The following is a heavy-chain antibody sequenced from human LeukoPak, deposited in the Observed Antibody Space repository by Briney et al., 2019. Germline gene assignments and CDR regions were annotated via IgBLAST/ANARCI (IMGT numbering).Heavy chain of an antibody. CDR1: GGTFSSYA. D-gene: IGHD2-8*01. Sequence: ASVKVSCKASGGTFSSYAISWVRQAPGQGLEWMGGIIPIFGTANYAQKFQGRVTITTDESTSTAYMELSSLRSEDTAVYYCASVHPQYSTNGVCYPLDYWGQGTLVTVSS. V-gene: IGHV1-69*05. CDR3: ASVHPQYSTNGVCYPLDY. CDR2: IIPIFGTA. J-gene: IGHJ4*02.